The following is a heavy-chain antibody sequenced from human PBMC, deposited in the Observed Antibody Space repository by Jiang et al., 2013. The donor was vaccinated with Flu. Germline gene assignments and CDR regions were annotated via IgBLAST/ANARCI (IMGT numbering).Heavy chain of an antibody. J-gene: IGHJ5*02. D-gene: IGHD3-3*01. CDR2: IKSKTDGGTT. CDR1: GFTFSNAW. V-gene: IGHV3-15*07. CDR3: TTERYYDFWSAQDWFDP. Sequence: QLLESGGGLVKPGGSLRLSCAASGFTFSNAWMNWVRQAPGKGLEWVGRIKSKTDGGTTDYAAPVKGRFTISRDDSKNTLYLQMNSLKTKDTAVYYCTTERYYDFWSAQDWFDPRGQGTLVTVSS.